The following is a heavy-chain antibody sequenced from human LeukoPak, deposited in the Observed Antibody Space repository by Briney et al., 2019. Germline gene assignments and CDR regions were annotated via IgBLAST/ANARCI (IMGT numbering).Heavy chain of an antibody. Sequence: PGGSLRLSCAASGFTFSSYAMTWVRQAPGKGLEWVSAISGSGGGTYYADSVKGRFTISRDNSKNTVYLQMNSLSTGDTAVYYCAKTTAGYSSGRYPGWPVDYWGQGTLVTVYS. D-gene: IGHD6-19*01. CDR2: ISGSGGGT. V-gene: IGHV3-23*01. CDR1: GFTFSSYA. J-gene: IGHJ4*02. CDR3: AKTTAGYSSGRYPGWPVDY.